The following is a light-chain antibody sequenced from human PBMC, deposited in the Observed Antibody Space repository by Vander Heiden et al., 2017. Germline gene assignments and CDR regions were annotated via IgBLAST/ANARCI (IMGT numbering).Light chain of an antibody. CDR2: GKN. J-gene: IGLJ2*01. CDR3: NSRDSSGNHLRVV. CDR1: SLRSYY. Sequence: SSELTQDPAVSVALGQTVRITCQGDSLRSYYASWYQQKPGQAPVLVIYGKNNRPSGIPDRFSGSSSGNTASLTITGAQAEDEADYYCNSRDSSGNHLRVVFGGGTKLIGL. V-gene: IGLV3-19*01.